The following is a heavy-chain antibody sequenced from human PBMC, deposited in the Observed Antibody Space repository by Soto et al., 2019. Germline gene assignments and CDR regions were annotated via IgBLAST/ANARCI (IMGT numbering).Heavy chain of an antibody. CDR3: AIGLGSSGWYIVPAFDT. CDR2: IYSGGST. Sequence: GSLRLSCAASGFTVSSNYMSWVRQAPGKGLEWVSVIYSGGSTYYADSVKGRFTISRHNSKNTLYLQMNSLRAEDTAVYYCAIGLGSSGWYIVPAFDTWAKGQWSPSPQ. D-gene: IGHD6-19*01. V-gene: IGHV3-53*04. CDR1: GFTVSSNY. J-gene: IGHJ3*02.